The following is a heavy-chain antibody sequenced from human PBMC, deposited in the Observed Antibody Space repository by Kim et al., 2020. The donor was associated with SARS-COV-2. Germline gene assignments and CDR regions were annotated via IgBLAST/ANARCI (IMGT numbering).Heavy chain of an antibody. J-gene: IGHJ5*01. CDR3: ARGIAEPLGWFES. Sequence: SETLSLTCTVSGDSINNYYWSWVRQPPGKGLEWIGYVYHSGSTRYNPSLKSRLTISVDTSKNQFSLKLTSVSAADTAVYFCARGIAEPLGWFESWGQGTLVTVSS. V-gene: IGHV4-59*01. D-gene: IGHD6-13*01. CDR1: GDSINNYY. CDR2: VYHSGST.